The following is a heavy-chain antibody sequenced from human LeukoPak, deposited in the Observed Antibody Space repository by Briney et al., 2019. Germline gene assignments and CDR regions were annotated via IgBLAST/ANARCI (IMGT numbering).Heavy chain of an antibody. Sequence: GGSLRLSCAASGFTVSSNYMSWVRQAPGEGLEWVSIIYSGGTTYYADSMKDRFTISRDNSKNTLYLQMNSLRAEDTAVYYCVRAHWTDVAIWGQGTLVTVSS. CDR1: GFTVSSNY. J-gene: IGHJ4*02. CDR2: IYSGGTT. CDR3: VRAHWTDVAI. D-gene: IGHD1-1*01. V-gene: IGHV3-66*01.